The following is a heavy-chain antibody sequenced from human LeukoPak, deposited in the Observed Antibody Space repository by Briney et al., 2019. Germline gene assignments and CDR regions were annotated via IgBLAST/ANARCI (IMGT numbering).Heavy chain of an antibody. CDR1: GGSISSYY. D-gene: IGHD3/OR15-3a*01. J-gene: IGHJ4*02. Sequence: PSETLSLTCTVSGGSISSYYRSWIRQPPGKGLEWIGYIYYSGSTNYNPSLKSRVTISVDTSKNQFSLKLSSVTAADTAVYYCARSHSVWTSFDYWGQGTLVTVSS. CDR3: ARSHSVWTSFDY. V-gene: IGHV4-59*01. CDR2: IYYSGST.